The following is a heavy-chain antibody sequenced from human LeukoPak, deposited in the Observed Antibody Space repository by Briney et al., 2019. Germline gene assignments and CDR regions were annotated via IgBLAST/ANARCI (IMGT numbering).Heavy chain of an antibody. Sequence: GESLKISCKGSGYSFTSYWIGWVRQMPGKGLEWMGIIYPGDSDTRYSPSFQGQVTISADKSISTAYLQWSSLKASDTAMYYCAGHAAVGGTEILFDYWGQGTLVTVSS. CDR2: IYPGDSDT. D-gene: IGHD1-26*01. CDR3: AGHAAVGGTEILFDY. CDR1: GYSFTSYW. J-gene: IGHJ4*02. V-gene: IGHV5-51*01.